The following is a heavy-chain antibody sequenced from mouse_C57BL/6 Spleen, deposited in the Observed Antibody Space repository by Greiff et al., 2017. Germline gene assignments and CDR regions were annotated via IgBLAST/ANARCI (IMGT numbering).Heavy chain of an antibody. CDR2: IDPSDSYT. D-gene: IGHD3-1*01. CDR1: GYTFTSYW. J-gene: IGHJ2*01. V-gene: IGHV1-50*01. CDR3: ARSLGP. Sequence: VQLQQPGAELVKPGASVKLSCKASGYTFTSYWMQWVKQRPGQGLEWIGEIDPSDSYTNYNQKFKGKATLTVDTSYSTAYMQLSSLTSEDSAVYYCARSLGPWGQGTTLTVSS.